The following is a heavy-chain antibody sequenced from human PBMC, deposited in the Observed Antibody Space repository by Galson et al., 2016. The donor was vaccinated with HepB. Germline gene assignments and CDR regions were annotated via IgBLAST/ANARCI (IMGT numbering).Heavy chain of an antibody. D-gene: IGHD1-14*01. J-gene: IGHJ4*02. Sequence: SLRLSCAASGFTFSTYGMHWVRQAPGKGLEWVAVIWYDGSYSYADAVKGRFTISRDTPKNTLYLQMNSLRAEDTAVYYCARDSREPPTDFDFWGQGTLVTVSS. CDR2: IWYDGSY. CDR3: ARDSREPPTDFDF. V-gene: IGHV3-33*01. CDR1: GFTFSTYG.